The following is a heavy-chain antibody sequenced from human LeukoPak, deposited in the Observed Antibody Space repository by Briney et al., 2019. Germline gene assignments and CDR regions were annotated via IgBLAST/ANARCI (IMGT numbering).Heavy chain of an antibody. CDR3: VRDQISINALDM. CDR1: GGSISNYY. V-gene: IGHV4-59*01. D-gene: IGHD1-14*01. J-gene: IGHJ3*02. Sequence: KPSETLSLTCAVSGGSISNYYWSWIRQPPGKGLEWIGYIYYSGTTNYNPSLKSRVTISVDTSKNQFSLRLKSVTAADTAVYYCVRDQISINALDMWGQGTRVTVSA. CDR2: IYYSGTT.